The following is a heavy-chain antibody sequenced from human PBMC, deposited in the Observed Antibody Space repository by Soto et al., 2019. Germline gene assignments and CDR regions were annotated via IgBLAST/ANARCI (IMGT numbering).Heavy chain of an antibody. V-gene: IGHV3-23*01. CDR2: ISGSGGAT. Sequence: GGSLRLSCSASGFTFSAYAMSWVRQAPGKGLEWVSVISGSGGATYYADSVKGRFTISRDNSKNTLYLQMNSLRAEDTAAYYCARQEYSTTWYLKYWGQGTLVTVSS. CDR3: ARQEYSTTWYLKY. J-gene: IGHJ4*02. CDR1: GFTFSAYA. D-gene: IGHD6-13*01.